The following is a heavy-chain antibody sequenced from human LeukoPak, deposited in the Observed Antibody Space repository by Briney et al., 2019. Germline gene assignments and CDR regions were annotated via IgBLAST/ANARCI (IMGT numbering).Heavy chain of an antibody. CDR1: GFTFRRYG. V-gene: IGHV3-23*01. Sequence: PGGSLRLSCAASGFTFRRYGMSWVRQAPGKGLEWVSAISGSGGGSTYYADSVKGRFTISRDNFKNTLYLQMSSLTAADTAVYYCAKDRSIGTYYTFDHWGQGTLVTVSS. D-gene: IGHD1-26*01. J-gene: IGHJ4*02. CDR3: AKDRSIGTYYTFDH. CDR2: ISGSGGGST.